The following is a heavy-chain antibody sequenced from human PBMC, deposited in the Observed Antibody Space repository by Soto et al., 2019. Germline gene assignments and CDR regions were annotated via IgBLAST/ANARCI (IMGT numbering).Heavy chain of an antibody. CDR1: SGSISSNY. Sequence: ETLSLTCTVSSGSISSNYRTWLRQPPGKGLQAIRYVDNSGSANNNPYPRSRITISAAKSKIHFTLKENSMTAADTAVYYCATYSREAAAGYPLDNWGQGILVSVSS. J-gene: IGHJ4*02. CDR2: VDNSGSA. V-gene: IGHV4-59*13. D-gene: IGHD6-13*01. CDR3: ATYSREAAAGYPLDN.